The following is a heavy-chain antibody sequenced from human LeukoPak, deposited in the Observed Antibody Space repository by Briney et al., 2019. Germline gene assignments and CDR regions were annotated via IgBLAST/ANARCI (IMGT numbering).Heavy chain of an antibody. V-gene: IGHV1-46*01. Sequence: ASVKVSCKASGYTFTSYYMHWVRQAPGQGLEWMGIINPSGGSTSYAQKFQGRVTMTRDMSTGTVYMELSSLRSEDTAVYYCARDNSGYFDYWGQGTLVTVSS. D-gene: IGHD2/OR15-2a*01. CDR1: GYTFTSYY. CDR3: ARDNSGYFDY. CDR2: INPSGGST. J-gene: IGHJ4*02.